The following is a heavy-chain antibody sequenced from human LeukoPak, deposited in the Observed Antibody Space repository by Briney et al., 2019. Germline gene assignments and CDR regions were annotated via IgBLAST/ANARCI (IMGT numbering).Heavy chain of an antibody. V-gene: IGHV3-72*01. Sequence: PGGSLRLSCAASGITLSDQYMEWVSQTPGKGLEWVGRTRSKVNNHTTEYAASVKGRFTISRDDSNNSLYLQMNSLKTEDTAVYYCARMTFGGMDFWGKGTTVTVSS. D-gene: IGHD3-16*01. CDR1: GITLSDQY. CDR3: ARMTFGGMDF. CDR2: TRSKVNNHTT. J-gene: IGHJ6*04.